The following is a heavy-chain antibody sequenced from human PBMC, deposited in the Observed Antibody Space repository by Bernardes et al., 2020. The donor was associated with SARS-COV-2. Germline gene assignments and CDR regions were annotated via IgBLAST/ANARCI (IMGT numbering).Heavy chain of an antibody. J-gene: IGHJ4*02. D-gene: IGHD3-3*01. CDR1: GGSISTSNYY. V-gene: IGHV4-39*01. CDR2: IYYRGNT. Sequence: ETLSLTCTVSGGSISTSNYYWAWIRQTPAKGLEWIGSIYYRGNTFYNPSLESRVTISVDTSTNQFSLTLTSVTATDTAVYFCAGPPYGFWSVHPEYWGQGALVSVSS. CDR3: AGPPYGFWSVHPEY.